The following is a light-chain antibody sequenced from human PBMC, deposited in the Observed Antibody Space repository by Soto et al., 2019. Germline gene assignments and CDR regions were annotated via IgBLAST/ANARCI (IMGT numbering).Light chain of an antibody. CDR2: EVT. J-gene: IGLJ1*01. CDR3: SSYTTRSTYV. V-gene: IGLV2-14*01. CDR1: SSDVGRFNF. Sequence: QSALTQPASVSGSPGQSITISCTGTSSDVGRFNFVSWFQQHPGKAPKLLIYEVTKRPSGVSNRFSGSKSGNTASLTISGLQPEDQADYYRSSYTTRSTYVFGTGTKVTVL.